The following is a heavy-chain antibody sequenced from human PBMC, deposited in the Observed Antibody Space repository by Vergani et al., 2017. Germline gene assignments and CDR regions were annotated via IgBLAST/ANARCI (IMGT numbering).Heavy chain of an antibody. CDR3: ARVDTQVPATSHFYYMDV. Sequence: QVQLQESGPGVVKPSQTLSLTCDVSGGSISSGDHCWTWIRQRPGKGLEWIGYIFYSGTTYDNPSLRSRLTISVDTSQNQFSLKLRSVTAADTAVYYCARVDTQVPATSHFYYMDVWGKGTTVVVSS. D-gene: IGHD6-25*01. J-gene: IGHJ6*03. V-gene: IGHV4-31*11. CDR2: IFYSGTT. CDR1: GGSISSGDHC.